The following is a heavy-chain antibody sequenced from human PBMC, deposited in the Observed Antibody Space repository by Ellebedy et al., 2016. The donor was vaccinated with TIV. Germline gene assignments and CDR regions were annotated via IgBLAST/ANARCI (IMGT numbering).Heavy chain of an antibody. Sequence: GGSLRLXXAASGFTFSSFWMSWVRQAPGKGLEWVANIKQDGSEKYYVDSVKGRFTISRDNTKNSVYLQMNSLRAEDTAVYYCTRGNDYYDSSGGYWGQGTLVTVSS. V-gene: IGHV3-7*01. D-gene: IGHD3-22*01. CDR3: TRGNDYYDSSGGY. CDR2: IKQDGSEK. J-gene: IGHJ4*02. CDR1: GFTFSSFW.